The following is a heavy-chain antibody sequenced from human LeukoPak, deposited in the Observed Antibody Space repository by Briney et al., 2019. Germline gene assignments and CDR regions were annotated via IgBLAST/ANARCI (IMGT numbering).Heavy chain of an antibody. CDR2: INAGSGDT. V-gene: IGHV1-3*01. CDR1: GYTFTSYA. J-gene: IGHJ4*02. CDR3: ARATQWLVNFDY. Sequence: GASVKVSCKASGYTFTSYAMHWVRQAPGQRLEWMGWINAGSGDTKYSQKFQGRVTITRDTSASTAYMELSSLRSEDTAVYYCARATQWLVNFDYWGQGTLVTVSS. D-gene: IGHD6-19*01.